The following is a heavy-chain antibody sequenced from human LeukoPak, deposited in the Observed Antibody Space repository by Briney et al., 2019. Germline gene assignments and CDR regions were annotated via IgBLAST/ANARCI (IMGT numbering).Heavy chain of an antibody. Sequence: SETLSLTCAVSGVSISSSNWWSWVRQPPGKGLGWIEEIYHSGSTNYNPSLKSRVTISVDKSKNQFSLKLSSVTAADTAVYYCARADSGSYFRYYYYGMDVWGQGTTVTVSS. CDR2: IYHSGST. CDR1: GVSISSSNW. CDR3: ARADSGSYFRYYYYGMDV. D-gene: IGHD1-26*01. V-gene: IGHV4-4*02. J-gene: IGHJ6*02.